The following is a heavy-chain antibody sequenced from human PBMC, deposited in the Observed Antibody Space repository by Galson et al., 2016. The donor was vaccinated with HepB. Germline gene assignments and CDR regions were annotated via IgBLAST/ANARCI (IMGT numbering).Heavy chain of an antibody. Sequence: SLRLSCAVSGFIFSDYSMNWVRQAPGKGLEWVSYIRSSGDTTYYADSVKGRFTISRDNDKDSLYLQMNSLRDEDTAVYYCARDDTVTTMAGVGQTYGVDVWGQGTAVIVSS. V-gene: IGHV3-48*02. J-gene: IGHJ6*02. CDR1: GFIFSDYS. CDR3: ARDDTVTTMAGVGQTYGVDV. CDR2: IRSSGDTT. D-gene: IGHD4-17*01.